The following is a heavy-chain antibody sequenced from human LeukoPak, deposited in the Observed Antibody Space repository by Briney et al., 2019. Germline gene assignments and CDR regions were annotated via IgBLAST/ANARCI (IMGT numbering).Heavy chain of an antibody. CDR3: ARLRGTGTTYYYFDY. J-gene: IGHJ4*02. D-gene: IGHD1-7*01. CDR1: GYTFTGYY. CDR2: INPNSGGT. Sequence: ASVKVSCKASGYTFTGYYMHWVRQAPGQGLEWMGRINPNSGGTNYAQKFQGRVTMTRDTSISTAYMELSSLRSEDTAVYYCARLRGTGTTYYYFDYWGQGTLVTVSS. V-gene: IGHV1-2*06.